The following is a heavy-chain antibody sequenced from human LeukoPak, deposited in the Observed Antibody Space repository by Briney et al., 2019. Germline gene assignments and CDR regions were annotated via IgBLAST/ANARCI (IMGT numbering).Heavy chain of an antibody. Sequence: ASVKVSCKASGYTFTSYDINWVRQATGQGLEWMGWMNPNSGNTGYAQKFQGRVTMTEDTSTDTGYMELSSLRSEDTAVYYCAIASGIAVAGMGSWGQGTLVTVSS. J-gene: IGHJ5*02. CDR1: GYTFTSYD. D-gene: IGHD6-19*01. CDR3: AIASGIAVAGMGS. V-gene: IGHV1-8*01. CDR2: MNPNSGNT.